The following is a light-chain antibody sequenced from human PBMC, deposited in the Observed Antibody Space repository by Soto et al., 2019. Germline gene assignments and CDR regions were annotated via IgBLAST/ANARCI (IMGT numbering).Light chain of an antibody. V-gene: IGLV2-23*03. Sequence: QSVLTQPASVSGSPGQSITISCTGTSSDVGSYTLVSWYQHHPGKAPKLMIYEGSKRPSGVSNRFSGSKSGNTASLTISGLQTEDEADYYCCSYAGSSTFVVFGGGTKVTVL. J-gene: IGLJ2*01. CDR1: SSDVGSYTL. CDR2: EGS. CDR3: CSYAGSSTFVV.